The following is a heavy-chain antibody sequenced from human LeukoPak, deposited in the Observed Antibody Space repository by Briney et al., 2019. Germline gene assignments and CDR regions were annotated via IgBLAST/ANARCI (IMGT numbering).Heavy chain of an antibody. D-gene: IGHD3-3*01. Sequence: SETLSLTCAVYGGSFGGYYWSWIRQPPGKGLEWIGEINHSGSTNYNPSLKSRVTISVDTSKNQFSLKLSSVTAADTAVYYCARTYDFWSGYYRKNFDYWGQGTLVTVSS. V-gene: IGHV4-34*01. CDR3: ARTYDFWSGYYRKNFDY. J-gene: IGHJ4*02. CDR1: GGSFGGYY. CDR2: INHSGST.